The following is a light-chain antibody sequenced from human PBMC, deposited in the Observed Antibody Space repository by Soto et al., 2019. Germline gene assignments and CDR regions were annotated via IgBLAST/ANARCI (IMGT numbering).Light chain of an antibody. CDR1: QDISIY. V-gene: IGKV1-33*01. CDR3: LQSDNLPIT. CDR2: EAC. Sequence: DIQMTQSPSSLSASVGDRVTITCQARQDISIYLNWYQQKPGKAPKLLIYEACNLETGVPSRFSGSGSGTDFTFSISRRQPEDIATYYFLQSDNLPITFGQGKRLEIK. J-gene: IGKJ5*01.